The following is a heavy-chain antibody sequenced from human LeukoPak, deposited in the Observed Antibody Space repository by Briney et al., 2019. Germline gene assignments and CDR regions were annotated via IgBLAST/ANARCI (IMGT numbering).Heavy chain of an antibody. CDR3: ARDRTSDGPDS. J-gene: IGHJ5*01. Sequence: GGSLRLSCTASGFTFSDFEMNWVRQAPGKGLECVSYISTSGSSIYYADSVKGRFTISRDNAKNSLYLQMNSLRVEDTAVYYCARDRTSDGPDSWGQGTLVTVSS. CDR1: GFTFSDFE. D-gene: IGHD5-24*01. CDR2: ISTSGSSI. V-gene: IGHV3-48*03.